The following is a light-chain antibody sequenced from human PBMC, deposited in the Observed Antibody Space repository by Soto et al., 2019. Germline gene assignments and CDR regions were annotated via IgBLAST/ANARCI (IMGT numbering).Light chain of an antibody. CDR2: GAY. V-gene: IGKV3-15*01. Sequence: EIVMTQSPATLSVSPGERATLACRASQSVSSNLAWYQQKPGQAPRLLIYGAYTRATGIPARFSGSGSGTEFTLTISSLQSEDFAVYYCQQYNNWPQTFGQGNKVELK. CDR3: QQYNNWPQT. CDR1: QSVSSN. J-gene: IGKJ1*01.